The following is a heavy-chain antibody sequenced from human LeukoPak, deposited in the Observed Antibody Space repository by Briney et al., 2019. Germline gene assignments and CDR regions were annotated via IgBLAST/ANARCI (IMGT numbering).Heavy chain of an antibody. Sequence: GGSLRLSCAASGFTFSSYAMSWVRQAPGKGLEWVSAISGSGGSTYYADSVKGRFTISRDNSKNTLYLQMNSLRAEDTAVYYCAKDSDTYYYDSSGYYGSYWGQGTLVTVSS. D-gene: IGHD3-22*01. CDR3: AKDSDTYYYDSSGYYGSY. CDR2: ISGSGGST. J-gene: IGHJ4*02. CDR1: GFTFSSYA. V-gene: IGHV3-23*01.